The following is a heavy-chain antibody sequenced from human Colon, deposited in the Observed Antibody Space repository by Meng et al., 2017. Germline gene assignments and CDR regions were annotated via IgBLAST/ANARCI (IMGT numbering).Heavy chain of an antibody. Sequence: VTLKKGGAGMLKPPETLSLTCPVYGGSLSGYYWGWIRQPPGKGLEWIGEINHSGSTNYNPSLKSRVTISVDTSKNQFSLKLSSVTAADTAVYYCARSLGYYDYVWGSYPPGYWGQGTLVTVSS. D-gene: IGHD3-16*01. CDR2: INHSGST. CDR3: ARSLGYYDYVWGSYPPGY. CDR1: GGSLSGYY. V-gene: IGHV4-34*01. J-gene: IGHJ4*02.